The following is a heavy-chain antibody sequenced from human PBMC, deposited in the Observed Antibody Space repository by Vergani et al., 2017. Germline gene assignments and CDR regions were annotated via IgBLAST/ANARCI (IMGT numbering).Heavy chain of an antibody. D-gene: IGHD6-6*01. Sequence: DVQLVQSGAEVTKPGESLKISCKGSGYSFTSYWIGWVRQMPGKGLEWLGIIYPGDSDTRYSLSFQGQVTIAAETSISTAYLQWSSLKASDTAIYYCARKGRDSSSRYNWFDPWGQGTLVTVSS. J-gene: IGHJ5*02. CDR2: IYPGDSDT. CDR1: GYSFTSYW. CDR3: ARKGRDSSSRYNWFDP. V-gene: IGHV5-51*03.